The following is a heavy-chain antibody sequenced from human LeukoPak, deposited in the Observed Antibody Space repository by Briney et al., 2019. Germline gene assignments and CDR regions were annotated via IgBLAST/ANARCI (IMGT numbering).Heavy chain of an antibody. CDR3: ARGRGLGVVSPYFDY. Sequence: GGSLRLSCAAPGFTFSSYGMHWVRQAPGKGLEWVAVIWYDGSNKYYADSVKGRFTISRDNSKNIVSLQMNNLRAEDTAVYYCARGRGLGVVSPYFDYWGQGTLVTVSS. CDR2: IWYDGSNK. J-gene: IGHJ4*02. CDR1: GFTFSSYG. V-gene: IGHV3-33*01. D-gene: IGHD3-3*01.